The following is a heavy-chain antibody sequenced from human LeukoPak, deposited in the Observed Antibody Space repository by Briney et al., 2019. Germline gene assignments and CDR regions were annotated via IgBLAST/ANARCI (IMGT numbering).Heavy chain of an antibody. J-gene: IGHJ4*02. V-gene: IGHV1-46*01. CDR1: GYTFTSYY. CDR2: INPSGGST. D-gene: IGHD5-12*01. CDR3: AREQGGSFLFDY. Sequence: ASVKVSCKASGYTFTSYYMHWVRQAPGQGLEWMGIINPSGGSTSYAQKFQGRVTMTTDTSTSTAYMELRSLRSDDTAVYYCAREQGGSFLFDYWGQGTVVTVSS.